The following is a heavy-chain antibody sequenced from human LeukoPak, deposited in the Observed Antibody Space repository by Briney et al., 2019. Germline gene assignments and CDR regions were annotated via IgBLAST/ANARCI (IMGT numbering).Heavy chain of an antibody. CDR1: GGSISSGSYY. Sequence: SRTLSLTCTVSGGSISSGSYYWSWIRQPAGRGLEWIGRIYTSGSTNYNPSLKSRVTISVDTSKNQFSLKLSSVTAADTAVYYCARDQLYGHSSSWYDYWGQGTLVTVSS. D-gene: IGHD6-13*01. J-gene: IGHJ4*02. CDR2: IYTSGST. V-gene: IGHV4-61*02. CDR3: ARDQLYGHSSSWYDY.